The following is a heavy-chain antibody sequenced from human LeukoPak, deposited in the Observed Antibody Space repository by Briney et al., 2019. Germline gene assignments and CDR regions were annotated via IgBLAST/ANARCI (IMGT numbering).Heavy chain of an antibody. CDR3: ARDPDYYDSSGLNDY. D-gene: IGHD3-22*01. CDR1: GETFSSYT. J-gene: IGHJ4*02. CDR2: IIPILGIA. Sequence: ASVKVSCKASGETFSSYTISWVRQAPGQGLEWMGRIIPILGIANYAQKFQGRVTITADKSTSTAYMELSSLRSEDTAVYYCARDPDYYDSSGLNDYWGQGTLVTVSS. V-gene: IGHV1-69*02.